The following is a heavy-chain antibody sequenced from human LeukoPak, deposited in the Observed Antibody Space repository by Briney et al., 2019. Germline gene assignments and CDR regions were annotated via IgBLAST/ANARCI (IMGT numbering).Heavy chain of an antibody. CDR3: AREFEYSTSTGLDY. CDR1: GFTFSSYS. D-gene: IGHD6-6*01. J-gene: IGHJ4*02. V-gene: IGHV3-21*01. CDR2: ITRSSTYI. Sequence: GGSLRLSCAASGFTFSSYSMNWVRQVPGKGLEWVSSITRSSTYIYYADSVKGRFTISKDNAKNSLYLQMNSLRAEDTAVYYCAREFEYSTSTGLDYWGQGTLVTVSS.